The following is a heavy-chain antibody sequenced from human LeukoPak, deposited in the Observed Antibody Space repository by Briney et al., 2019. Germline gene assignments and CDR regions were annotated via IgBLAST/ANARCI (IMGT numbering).Heavy chain of an antibody. D-gene: IGHD4-17*01. CDR3: AREDPQTTVPEGMDV. CDR1: GGSISSYY. CDR2: IYYSGTT. V-gene: IGHV4-59*01. Sequence: SETLSLTCTVSGGSISSYYWSWIRQSPGKGLEWSGYIYYSGTTNYNPSLKSRVTISVDTSRTQFSLQLRSVTAADTAVYYCAREDPQTTVPEGMDVWGQGTTVIVSS. J-gene: IGHJ6*02.